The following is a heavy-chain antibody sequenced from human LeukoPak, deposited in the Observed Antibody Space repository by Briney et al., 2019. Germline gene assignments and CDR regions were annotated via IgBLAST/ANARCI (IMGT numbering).Heavy chain of an antibody. J-gene: IGHJ4*02. D-gene: IGHD3-3*01. Sequence: SETRSLTCGVSGGSVTSTNWWTWVRQPPGKGLEWIGEVHLDGRTNYNPSLKSRLTMSVDLSENHISLKLTSVTAADTAVYYRAREGGFYRPLDYSGQGTLVTVSS. CDR2: VHLDGRT. CDR3: AREGGFYRPLDY. V-gene: IGHV4-4*02. CDR1: GGSVTSTNW.